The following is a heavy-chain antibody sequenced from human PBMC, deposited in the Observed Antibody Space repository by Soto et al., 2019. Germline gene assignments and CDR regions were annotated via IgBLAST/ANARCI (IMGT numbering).Heavy chain of an antibody. D-gene: IGHD2-2*02. V-gene: IGHV1-24*01. CDR2: FDPEDGET. CDR3: ATDGYNLKGDFDY. CDR1: GYTLTELS. J-gene: IGHJ4*02. Sequence: ASVKVSCKVSGYTLTELSMHWVRPAPGKGLEWKGGFDPEDGETIYAQKFQGRVTMTEDTSTDTAYMELSSLRSEDTAVYYCATDGYNLKGDFDYWGQGTLVTVSS.